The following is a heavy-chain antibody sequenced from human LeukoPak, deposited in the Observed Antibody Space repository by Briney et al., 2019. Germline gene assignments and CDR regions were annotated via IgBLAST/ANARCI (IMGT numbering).Heavy chain of an antibody. CDR3: ARNQQLGGHSYYYYGMDV. J-gene: IGHJ6*02. CDR1: GFTSIAYA. Sequence: PGGSLRLSCVGSGFTSIAYALTWARQAPGKGLEWVSGISGGGVTTYYADPVKGQFTISRDNSKNTLYLQMNSLRADDTAIYYCARNQQLGGHSYYYYGMDVWGQGTTVTVSS. V-gene: IGHV3-23*01. CDR2: ISGGGVTT. D-gene: IGHD3-16*01.